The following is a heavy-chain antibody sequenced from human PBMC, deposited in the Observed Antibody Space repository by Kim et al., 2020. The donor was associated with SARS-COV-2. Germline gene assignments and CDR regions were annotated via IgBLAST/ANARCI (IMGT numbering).Heavy chain of an antibody. D-gene: IGHD4-17*01. V-gene: IGHV4-34*01. CDR3: ARGGLRYFDY. J-gene: IGHJ4*02. Sequence: SETLSLTCAVYGGSFSGYYWSWIRQPPGKGLEWIGEINHSGSTNYNPSLKSRVTISVDTSKNQFSLKLSSVTAADTAVYYCARGGLRYFDYWGQGTLVTV. CDR2: INHSGST. CDR1: GGSFSGYY.